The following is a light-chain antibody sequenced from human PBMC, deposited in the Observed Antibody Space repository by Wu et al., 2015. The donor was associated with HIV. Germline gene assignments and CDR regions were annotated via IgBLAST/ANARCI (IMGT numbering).Light chain of an antibody. J-gene: IGKJ2*01. Sequence: EIVLTQSPGTLSLSPGERVTLSCRASQGLSSRNLAWYHQTPGHPPRLLIYGASSRATGIPDRFTGNGSGTDFTLTISRLEPEDFAVYYCQQYGNSPNTFGQGTKLEIK. CDR3: QQYGNSPNT. CDR2: GAS. CDR1: QGLSSRN. V-gene: IGKV3-20*01.